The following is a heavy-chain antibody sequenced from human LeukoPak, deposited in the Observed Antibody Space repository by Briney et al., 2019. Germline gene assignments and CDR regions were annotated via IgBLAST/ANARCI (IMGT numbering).Heavy chain of an antibody. CDR2: IYSGGST. V-gene: IGHV3-66*01. Sequence: GGSLRLSCAASGFTVSSNYMSWVRQAPGKGLEWVSVIYSGGSTYYADSVKGRFTISRDNSKNTLYLQMYSLRAEDTAVYYCARDLGLYWYFDLWGRGTLVTVSS. CDR1: GFTVSSNY. D-gene: IGHD7-27*01. CDR3: ARDLGLYWYFDL. J-gene: IGHJ2*01.